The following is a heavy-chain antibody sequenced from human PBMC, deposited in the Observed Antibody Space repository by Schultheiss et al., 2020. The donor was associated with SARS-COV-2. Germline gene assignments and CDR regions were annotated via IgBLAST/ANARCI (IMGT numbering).Heavy chain of an antibody. CDR2: ISYDGSNK. CDR3: ARDRYDILTGLYYGMDV. J-gene: IGHJ6*02. Sequence: GGSLRLSCAASGFTFSSYGMHWVRQAPGKGLEWVAVISYDGSNKYYADSVKGRFTISRDNSKNTLYLQMNSLRAEDTAVYYCARDRYDILTGLYYGMDVWGQGTTVTVSS. D-gene: IGHD3-9*01. CDR1: GFTFSSYG. V-gene: IGHV3-30*19.